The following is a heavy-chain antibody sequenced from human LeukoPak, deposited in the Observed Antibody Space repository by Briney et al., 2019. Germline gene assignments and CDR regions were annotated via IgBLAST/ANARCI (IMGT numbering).Heavy chain of an antibody. V-gene: IGHV1-69*04. D-gene: IGHD3-22*01. CDR2: IIPIFGIA. Sequence: ASVKVSCKASGGTFSSYAISWVRQAPGQGLERMGRIIPIFGIANYAQKFQGRVTITADKSASTAYMELSSLRSEDTAVYYCARVAEYDSSGYRFDYWGQGTLVTVSS. J-gene: IGHJ4*02. CDR3: ARVAEYDSSGYRFDY. CDR1: GGTFSSYA.